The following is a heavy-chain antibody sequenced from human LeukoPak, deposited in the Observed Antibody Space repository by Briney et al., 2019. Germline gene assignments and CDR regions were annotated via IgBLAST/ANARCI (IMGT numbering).Heavy chain of an antibody. CDR3: AGAYCSGGSCYSNDAFDT. Sequence: SQTLSLTCTVSGGSISSGGYYWSWIRQHPGKGLEWIGYIYYSGSTYYNPSLKSRVTISVDTSKNQFSLKLSSVTAADTAVYYCAGAYCSGGSCYSNDAFDTWGQGTMVTVSS. CDR1: GGSISSGGYY. D-gene: IGHD2-15*01. V-gene: IGHV4-31*03. J-gene: IGHJ3*02. CDR2: IYYSGST.